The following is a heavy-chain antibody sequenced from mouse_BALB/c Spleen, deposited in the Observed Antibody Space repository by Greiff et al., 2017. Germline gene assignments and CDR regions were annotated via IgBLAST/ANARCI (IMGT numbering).Heavy chain of an antibody. Sequence: EVHLVESGGVLVQPGGSLRLSCATSGFTFTDYYMSWVRQPPGKALEWLGFIRNKANGYTTEYSASVKGRFTISRDNSQSILYLQMNTLRAEDSATYYCARDEGYWGQGTTLTVSS. V-gene: IGHV7-3*02. J-gene: IGHJ2*01. CDR3: ARDEGY. CDR1: GFTFTDYY. CDR2: IRNKANGYTT.